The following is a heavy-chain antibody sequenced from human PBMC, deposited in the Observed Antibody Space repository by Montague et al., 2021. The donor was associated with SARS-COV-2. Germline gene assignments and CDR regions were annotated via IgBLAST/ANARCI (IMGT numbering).Heavy chain of an antibody. CDR1: GGSISGSTYY. CDR2: IFHTGNT. CDR3: AIDGNHYFFY. V-gene: IGHV4-39*01. Sequence: SETLSLTCTVSGGSISGSTYYWGWLRQAPGKGLERIGSIFHTGNTYYNPSLGTRVIVSVETSKNQFSVQLNSVTAADTAVYYCAIDGNHYFFYWGQGTLVTVSS. J-gene: IGHJ4*02. D-gene: IGHD1-26*01.